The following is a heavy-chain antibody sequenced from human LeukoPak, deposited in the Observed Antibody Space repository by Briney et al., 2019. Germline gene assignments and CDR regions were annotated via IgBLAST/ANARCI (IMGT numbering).Heavy chain of an antibody. D-gene: IGHD1-26*01. CDR1: GFTFSSYG. V-gene: IGHV3-33*01. CDR3: ARVIVGGTSFDY. Sequence: GRSLRLSCVVSGFTFSSYGMHWVRQAPGKGLEWVAVIWYDGSNKYYADSVKGRFTISRDTSRNTLYLQMNSLRAEDTAVYYCARVIVGGTSFDYWGQGTLVTVSS. CDR2: IWYDGSNK. J-gene: IGHJ4*02.